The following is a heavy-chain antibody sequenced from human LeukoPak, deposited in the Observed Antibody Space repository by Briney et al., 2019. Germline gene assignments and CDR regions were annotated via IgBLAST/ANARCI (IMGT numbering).Heavy chain of an antibody. CDR3: ASQFWWAAVAGTTLDY. D-gene: IGHD6-19*01. Sequence: GGSLRLSCIASGFTFSTYWMSRVRQAPGGGLEWVANIKEDGSETYYVDSVKGRFTISRDNAKISLYLQMNSLRAEDTAVYYCASQFWWAAVAGTTLDYWGQGTLVTVSS. V-gene: IGHV3-7*05. CDR2: IKEDGSET. J-gene: IGHJ4*02. CDR1: GFTFSTYW.